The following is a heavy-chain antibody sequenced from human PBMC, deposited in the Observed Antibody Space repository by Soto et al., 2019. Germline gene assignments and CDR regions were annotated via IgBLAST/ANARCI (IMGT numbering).Heavy chain of an antibody. CDR1: GGSISSAGYY. CDR3: ARDYDSSGSTNDAFDI. CDR2: IHYTGTT. D-gene: IGHD3-22*01. J-gene: IGHJ3*02. Sequence: QVQLQESGPGLVKPSQTLSLTCAVSGGSISSAGYYWSWFRQHPGRGLEWIGYIHYTGTTYYNPSLKSRITISVDTSKNQFSLKLISVTAADTAMYYCARDYDSSGSTNDAFDIWGQGTMVTVS. V-gene: IGHV4-31*11.